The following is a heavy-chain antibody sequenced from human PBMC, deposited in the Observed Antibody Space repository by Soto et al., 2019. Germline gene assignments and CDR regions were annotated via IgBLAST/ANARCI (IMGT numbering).Heavy chain of an antibody. D-gene: IGHD4-4*01. CDR3: ARGAYSNYGDSIVQSNWFDP. V-gene: IGHV4-34*01. CDR2: INHSGST. CDR1: GGSXSGYY. Sequence: PSETLSLTCAVYGGSXSGYYWSWIRQPPGKGLEWIGEINHSGSTNYNPSLKSRVTISVDTSKNQFSLKLSSVTAADTAVYYCARGAYSNYGDSIVQSNWFDPWGQGTLVTVSS. J-gene: IGHJ5*02.